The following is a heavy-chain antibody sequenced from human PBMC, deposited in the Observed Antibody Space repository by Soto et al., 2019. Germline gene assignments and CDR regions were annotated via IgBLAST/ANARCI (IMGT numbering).Heavy chain of an antibody. D-gene: IGHD6-13*01. J-gene: IGHJ4*02. Sequence: SETRSLTCTVSGGSISSGGYYWSWIRQHPGKGLEWIGYIYYSGSTYYNPSLKSRVTISVDTSKNQFSLKLSSVTAADTAVYYCASSIAAALKLFDYWGQGTLVTVSS. CDR1: GGSISSGGYY. CDR2: IYYSGST. CDR3: ASSIAAALKLFDY. V-gene: IGHV4-31*03.